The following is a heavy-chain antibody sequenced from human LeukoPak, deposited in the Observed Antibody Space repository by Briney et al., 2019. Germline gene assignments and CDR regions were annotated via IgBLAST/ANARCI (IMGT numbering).Heavy chain of an antibody. CDR1: GFTFSSYA. D-gene: IGHD2-2*02. J-gene: IGHJ6*03. CDR2: ISGSGGST. CDR3: AKAGECSSTSCYTVAGGYYYYYYMGV. Sequence: GGSLRLSCAASGFTFSSYAMSWVRQAPGKGLEWVSAISGSGGSTYYADSVKGRFTISRDNSKNTLYLQMNSLRAEDTAVYYCAKAGECSSTSCYTVAGGYYYYYYMGVWGKGTTVTVSS. V-gene: IGHV3-23*01.